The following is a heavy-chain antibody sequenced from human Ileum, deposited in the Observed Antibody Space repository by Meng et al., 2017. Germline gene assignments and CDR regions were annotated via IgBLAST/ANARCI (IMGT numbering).Heavy chain of an antibody. D-gene: IGHD2/OR15-2a*01. V-gene: IGHV4-30-2*01. J-gene: IGHJ4*02. CDR2: IYQVGST. Sequence: HLQLQESGSGLVKSSQTLSLTCTVSGGSISSSAYSWTCIRQPPGKGLECIGYIYQVGSTNYNPSLKSLVTIFVDTSKNQFSLKLTSVTAADTAVYYCASSTSGPELNYWGQGTLVTVSS. CDR3: ASSTSGPELNY. CDR1: GGSISSSAYS.